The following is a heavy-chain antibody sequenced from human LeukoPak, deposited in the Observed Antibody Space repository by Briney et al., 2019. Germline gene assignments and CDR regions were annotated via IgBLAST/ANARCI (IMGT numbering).Heavy chain of an antibody. CDR2: ISGGGETT. J-gene: IGHJ4*02. Sequence: GGSLRLSCAASGFTFNNYAMNWVRQAPGKGLEWVSSISGGGETTYYADSAKGRFTISRDNSQNALYLQINSLRAEDTAVYYCARDYADYVGYFFFDYWGQGTLVTVSS. CDR1: GFTFNNYA. CDR3: ARDYADYVGYFFFDY. D-gene: IGHD4-17*01. V-gene: IGHV3-23*01.